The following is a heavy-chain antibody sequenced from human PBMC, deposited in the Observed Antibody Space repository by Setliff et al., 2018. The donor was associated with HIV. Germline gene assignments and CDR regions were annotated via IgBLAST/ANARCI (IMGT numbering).Heavy chain of an antibody. CDR1: GGFISSSSYY. CDR2: IYHAGNT. Sequence: SETLSLTCNVSGGFISSSSYYWGWIRQPPGKGLEWIGYIYHAGNTYYNPSLKSRVTISVDTSKNQISLRLNSLTAADTAVYYCARGTTLNVVPDAFDIWGQGTMVTVSS. CDR3: ARGTTLNVVPDAFDI. V-gene: IGHV4-39*07. J-gene: IGHJ3*02. D-gene: IGHD4-17*01.